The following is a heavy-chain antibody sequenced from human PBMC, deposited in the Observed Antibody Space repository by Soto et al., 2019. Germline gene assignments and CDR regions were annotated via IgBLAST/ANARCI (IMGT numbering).Heavy chain of an antibody. D-gene: IGHD2-15*01. J-gene: IGHJ5*02. CDR2: IFYSGNT. CDR3: ALHQYTGPAATGRFDP. Sequence: SETLSLTCTVSGGSISSSSYYWGWIRQPPGKGLEWIGNIFYSGNTYYNPSLKSRVTIPVDTSKNQFSLKLSSVTAADTVVYYCALHQYTGPAATGRFDPWGQGTQVTVSS. CDR1: GGSISSSSYY. V-gene: IGHV4-39*01.